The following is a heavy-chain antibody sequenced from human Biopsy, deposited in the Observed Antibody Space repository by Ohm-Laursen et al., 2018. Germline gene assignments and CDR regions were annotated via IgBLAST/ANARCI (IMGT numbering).Heavy chain of an antibody. D-gene: IGHD3-16*01. CDR3: ARALDYYDPYYYYAMDV. J-gene: IGHJ6*02. CDR1: GGSFSGYY. CDR2: INHRGNA. Sequence: TLSLTCAVYGGSFSGYYWTWIRQPPGKGLEWIGEINHRGNASYNPSLKSRITVLVDTSKNQFSLKLRSVSAADTAVYFCARALDYYDPYYYYAMDVWGQGTSVTVSS. V-gene: IGHV4-34*01.